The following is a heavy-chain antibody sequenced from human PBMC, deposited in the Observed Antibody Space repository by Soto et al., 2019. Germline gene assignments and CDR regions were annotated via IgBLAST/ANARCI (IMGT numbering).Heavy chain of an antibody. J-gene: IGHJ4*02. CDR3: ARLYTYGCYHFDH. Sequence: PSETLSLTCTVSGDSISGGNYYWTWIRQHPGRGLEWIGYIYYTGTTHYSPSLQSRVTMSVDTSKNQISLTLTSLTPADTAVYFCARLYTYGCYHFDHWGQGTLVTVSS. CDR2: IYYTGTT. V-gene: IGHV4-31*03. D-gene: IGHD3-10*01. CDR1: GDSISGGNYY.